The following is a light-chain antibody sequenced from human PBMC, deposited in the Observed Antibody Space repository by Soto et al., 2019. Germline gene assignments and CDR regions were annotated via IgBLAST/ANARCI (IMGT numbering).Light chain of an antibody. V-gene: IGKV3-20*01. CDR3: QQYDTSPLT. CDR1: QSVSSSY. J-gene: IGKJ4*01. Sequence: EIVLTQSPGTLSLSPGERATLSCRASQSVSSSYLAWYQQKPGQAPRLLIYGASSRATGIPDRFSGSGSGTDFTLTISSLQPDDFGTYYCQQYDTSPLTFGGGTKVEVK. CDR2: GAS.